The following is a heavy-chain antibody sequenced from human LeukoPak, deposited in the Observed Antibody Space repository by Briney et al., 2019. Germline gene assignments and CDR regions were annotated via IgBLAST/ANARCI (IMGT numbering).Heavy chain of an antibody. CDR1: GFTFSSYA. Sequence: GGSLRLSCAASGFTFSSYAMHWVRQAPGKGLEWVAVISYDGSNKYYADSVKGRFTISRDNSKNTLYLQMNSLRAEDTAVYYCARDRHYYFDYWGQGTLVTVSS. V-gene: IGHV3-30-3*01. CDR3: ARDRHYYFDY. J-gene: IGHJ4*02. CDR2: ISYDGSNK. D-gene: IGHD3-10*01.